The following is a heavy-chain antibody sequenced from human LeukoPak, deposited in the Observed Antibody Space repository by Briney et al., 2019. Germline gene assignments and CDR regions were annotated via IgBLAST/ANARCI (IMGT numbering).Heavy chain of an antibody. CDR1: GFTFNLYG. V-gene: IGHV3-23*01. J-gene: IGHJ4*02. Sequence: GGSLRLSCAASGFTFNLYGMSWVRQAPGKGLEWVSVISAIGDIYYADSVKGRFTISRDSSKNMLYLQMNSLRAEDTAVYYCAKAMAGGYNYGPFDNWGLGALVTVSS. D-gene: IGHD5-18*01. CDR2: ISAIGDI. CDR3: AKAMAGGYNYGPFDN.